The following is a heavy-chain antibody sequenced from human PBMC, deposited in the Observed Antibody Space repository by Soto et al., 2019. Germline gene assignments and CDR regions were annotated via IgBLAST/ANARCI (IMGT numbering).Heavy chain of an antibody. CDR2: IYSGGST. CDR3: ARVYYYDSSGYFDY. CDR1: GVTVSSNY. J-gene: IGHJ4*02. V-gene: IGHV3-53*01. Sequence: GGSLRLSCAASGVTVSSNYMSWVRQAPGKGLEWVSVIYSGGSTYYADSVKGRFTISRDNSKNTLYLQMNSLRAEDTAVYYCARVYYYDSSGYFDYWGQGTLVTVSS. D-gene: IGHD3-22*01.